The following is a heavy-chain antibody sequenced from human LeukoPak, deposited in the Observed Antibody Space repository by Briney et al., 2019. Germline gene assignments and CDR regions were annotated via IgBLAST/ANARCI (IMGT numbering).Heavy chain of an antibody. J-gene: IGHJ4*02. V-gene: IGHV3-30*02. D-gene: IGHD3-16*02. Sequence: PGGSLRLSCAASGFTFSNFGMHWVRQAPGKGLEWVAFIRYDGSNKYYADSVKGRFAISRDNSKNTLYLQMNSLRAEDTAVYYCAQVVWGSYRYFDYWGQGTLVTVSS. CDR2: IRYDGSNK. CDR1: GFTFSNFG. CDR3: AQVVWGSYRYFDY.